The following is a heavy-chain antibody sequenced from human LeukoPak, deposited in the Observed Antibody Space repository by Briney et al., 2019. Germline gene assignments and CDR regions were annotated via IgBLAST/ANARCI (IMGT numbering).Heavy chain of an antibody. CDR3: ARDRHGDYVMGAFDI. CDR1: GYTFTGYY. J-gene: IGHJ3*02. V-gene: IGHV1-2*02. Sequence: ASVKVSCKASGYTFTGYYMHWVRQAPGQGLEWMGWINPNSGGTNYAQKFQGRVTMTRDTSISTAYMGLSRLRSDDTAVYYCARDRHGDYVMGAFDIWGQGTMVTVSS. CDR2: INPNSGGT. D-gene: IGHD4-17*01.